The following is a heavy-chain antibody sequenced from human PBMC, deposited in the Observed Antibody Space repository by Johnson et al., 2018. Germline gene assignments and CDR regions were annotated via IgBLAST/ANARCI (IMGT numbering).Heavy chain of an antibody. CDR1: GLTFSSNN. CDR2: ISSSGGTT. V-gene: IGHV3-21*05. J-gene: IGHJ2*01. CDR3: ARVLHRNYAWYFDL. Sequence: QLVESGGGLVKPGGSLRLSCVVSGLTFSSNNMNWVRQAPGKGLEWVSYISSSGGTTYYADSVKGRFTISRDNAKNPLYLQMNSLRAEDTAVYYCARVLHRNYAWYFDLWGRGTLVTVSS. D-gene: IGHD4-11*01.